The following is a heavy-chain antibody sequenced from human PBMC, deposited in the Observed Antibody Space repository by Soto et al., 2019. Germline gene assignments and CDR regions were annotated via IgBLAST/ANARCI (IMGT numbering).Heavy chain of an antibody. CDR1: GFTFSSYG. J-gene: IGHJ5*02. V-gene: IGHV3-33*01. Sequence: QVQLVESGGGVVQPGRSLRLSCAASGFTFSSYGMHWVRQAPGKGLEWVAVIWYDGSNKYYADSVKGRFTISRDNSKNTLYLQMNSLRAEDTAVYYCARDPGEEEGATTTGYWFDPWGQGTLVTVSS. CDR3: ARDPGEEEGATTTGYWFDP. D-gene: IGHD1-26*01. CDR2: IWYDGSNK.